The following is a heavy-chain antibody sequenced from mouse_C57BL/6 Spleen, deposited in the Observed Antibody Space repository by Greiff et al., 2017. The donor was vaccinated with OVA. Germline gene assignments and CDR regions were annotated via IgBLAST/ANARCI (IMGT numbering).Heavy chain of an antibody. CDR3: ARMSFPHDFDY. J-gene: IGHJ2*01. CDR1: GYTFTDYY. CDR2: INPNNGGT. Sequence: VQLQQSGPELVKPGASVKISCKASGYTFTDYYMNWVKQSHGKSLEWIGDINPNNGGTSYNQKFKGKATLTVDKSSSTAYMELRSLTSEDSAVYYCARMSFPHDFDYWGQGTTLTVSS. V-gene: IGHV1-26*01.